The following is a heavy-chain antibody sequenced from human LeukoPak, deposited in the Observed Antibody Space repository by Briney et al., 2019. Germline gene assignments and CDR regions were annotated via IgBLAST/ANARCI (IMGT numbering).Heavy chain of an antibody. CDR2: IYTSGST. CDR3: ATSGDGYNGYYFDY. J-gene: IGHJ4*02. CDR1: GGSISSYY. V-gene: IGHV4-4*07. D-gene: IGHD5-24*01. Sequence: PSETLSLTCTVSGGSISSYYWSWIRQPAGKGLEWIGRIYTSGSTNYNPSLKSRVTMSVDTSKNQFPLKLSSVTAADTAVYYCATSGDGYNGYYFDYWGQGTLVTVSS.